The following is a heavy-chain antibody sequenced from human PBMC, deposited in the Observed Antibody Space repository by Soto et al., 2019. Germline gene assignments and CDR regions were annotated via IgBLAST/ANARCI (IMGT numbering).Heavy chain of an antibody. J-gene: IGHJ5*02. D-gene: IGHD3-10*01. V-gene: IGHV1-69*13. CDR2: IIPIFGTA. Sequence: ASVKVSCKASGRTFSSYAISWVRQAPGQGLEWMGGIIPIFGTANYAQKFQGRVTITADESTSTAYMELSSLRSEDTAVYYCAREVWFGRTGWFDPWRQGTLVIVST. CDR3: AREVWFGRTGWFDP. CDR1: GRTFSSYA.